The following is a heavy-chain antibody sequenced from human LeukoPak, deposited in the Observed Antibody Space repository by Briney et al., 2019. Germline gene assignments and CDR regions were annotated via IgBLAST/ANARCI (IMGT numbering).Heavy chain of an antibody. J-gene: IGHJ5*02. CDR2: ISGSGGNT. Sequence: PGGSLRLSCAASGFIVSSNYMSWVRQAPGKGLEWVSLISGSGGNTYYADSVKGRSTISRDNSKNTLYLQMNSLRAEDTAVYYRAKIRDCTNGVRPEWFDPWGQGTLVNVSS. V-gene: IGHV3-23*01. CDR1: GFIVSSNY. CDR3: AKIRDCTNGVRPEWFDP. D-gene: IGHD2-8*01.